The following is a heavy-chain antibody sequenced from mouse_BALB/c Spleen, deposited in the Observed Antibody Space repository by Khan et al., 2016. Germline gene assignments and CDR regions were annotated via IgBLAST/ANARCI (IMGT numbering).Heavy chain of an antibody. V-gene: IGHV2-6-5*01. D-gene: IGHD2-12*01. CDR2: IWGGGST. J-gene: IGHJ3*01. CDR3: DKQAYYNRIAY. Sequence: QVQLKESGPGLVAPSQSLSITCTVSGFSLTDDGVSWIRQPPGKGLEWQGVIWGGGSTYYNSALKSRLSISKDNSKSQGFLKMNSLPTDDTAMYYCDKQAYYNRIAYWGQGTLVTVTA. CDR1: GFSLTDDG.